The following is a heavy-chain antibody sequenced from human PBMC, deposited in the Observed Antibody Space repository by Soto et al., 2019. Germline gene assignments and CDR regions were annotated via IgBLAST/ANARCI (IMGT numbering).Heavy chain of an antibody. CDR1: GFSLSDHY. D-gene: IGHD3-22*01. CDR2: IRNEAYSYTT. Sequence: EVQLVASGGGLVQPGGSLRLSCAASGFSLSDHYMDWVRQAPGKGLEWVGRIRNEAYSYTTDYAASVKGRFTISRDDSQISLHLYMNSLKTEDTAVYYCAYLKWGGYYLPWGQGALITVSS. CDR3: AYLKWGGYYLP. J-gene: IGHJ1*01. V-gene: IGHV3-72*01.